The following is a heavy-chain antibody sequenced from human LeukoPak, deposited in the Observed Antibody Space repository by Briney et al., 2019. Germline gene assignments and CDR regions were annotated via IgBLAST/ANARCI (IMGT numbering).Heavy chain of an antibody. J-gene: IGHJ4*02. CDR1: GFTVSRNY. V-gene: IGHV3-66*01. CDR2: IYSGGNT. D-gene: IGHD3-22*01. Sequence: GGSLRLSCAASGFTVSRNYMSWVRQAPGQGLECVSVIYSGGNTYYADSVKGRFTISRDNSKNTLYLQMNSLRAEDTAVYYCARKTDSGGQGDYWGPGTLVTVSS. CDR3: ARKTDSGGQGDY.